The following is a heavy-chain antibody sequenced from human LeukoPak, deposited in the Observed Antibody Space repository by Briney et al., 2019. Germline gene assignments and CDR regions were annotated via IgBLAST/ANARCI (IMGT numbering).Heavy chain of an antibody. CDR2: IYSGGST. CDR1: GFTVSSNY. J-gene: IGHJ4*02. D-gene: IGHD3-22*01. V-gene: IGHV3-53*01. CDR3: AKDRSAYYDSSGYNDY. Sequence: GGSLRLSCAASGFTVSSNYMSWVRQAPGKGLEWVSVIYSGGSTYYADSVKGRFTISRDNSKNTLYLQMNSLRAEDTAVYYCAKDRSAYYDSSGYNDYWGQGTLVTVSS.